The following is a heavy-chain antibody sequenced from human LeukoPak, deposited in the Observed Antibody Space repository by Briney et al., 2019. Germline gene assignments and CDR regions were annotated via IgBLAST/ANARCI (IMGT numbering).Heavy chain of an antibody. CDR2: IYYSGST. V-gene: IGHV4-4*02. CDR3: ARASFTRIAAASTDWFDP. D-gene: IGHD6-13*01. Sequence: SETLSLTCAVSGGSISSSNWWSWVRQPPGKGLEWIGSIYYSGSTYYNPSLKSRVTISVDTSKNQFSLKLSSVTAADTAVYYCARASFTRIAAASTDWFDPWGQGTLVTVSS. CDR1: GGSISSSNW. J-gene: IGHJ5*02.